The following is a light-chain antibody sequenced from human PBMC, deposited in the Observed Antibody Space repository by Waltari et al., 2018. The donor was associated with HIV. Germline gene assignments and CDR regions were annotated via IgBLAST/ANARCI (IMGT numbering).Light chain of an antibody. J-gene: IGLJ2*01. Sequence: QSALTQPASVSGSPGQSITISCTGTSSALAGSNYVSWYQQHPGKAPKLMIYDVSNRPSGVSNRFSGSKSGNTASLTISGLQAEDEADYYCSSYTSSSTPVVFGGGTKLTVL. CDR1: SSALAGSNY. V-gene: IGLV2-14*01. CDR2: DVS. CDR3: SSYTSSSTPVV.